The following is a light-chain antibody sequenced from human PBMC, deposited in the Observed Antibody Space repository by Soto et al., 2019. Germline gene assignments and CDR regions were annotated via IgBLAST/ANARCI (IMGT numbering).Light chain of an antibody. CDR1: SSDVGAYKY. V-gene: IGLV2-8*01. CDR2: EVT. CDR3: TSYVGNDIWV. Sequence: QSALTRPPSASGSPGQSVTISCTGTSSDVGAYKYDSWYQQYPGKAPKLMIYEVTKRPSGVPDRFSGSKSGNTASLTVSGLQAEDDADYYCTSYVGNDIWVFGAGTMVTVL. J-gene: IGLJ3*02.